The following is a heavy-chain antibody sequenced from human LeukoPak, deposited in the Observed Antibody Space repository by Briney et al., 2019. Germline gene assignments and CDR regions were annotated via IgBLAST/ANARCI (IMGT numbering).Heavy chain of an antibody. Sequence: SETLSLTCAVYGGSFTDYYWSWIRRPPGKGLEWIGEINHSGYTNYNPSLKSRVSVSVDTSKNQFSLKLSSVTAADAAVYYCARGQYTGYPTHWGQGTLVTVSS. CDR1: GGSFTDYY. D-gene: IGHD5-12*01. CDR2: INHSGYT. CDR3: ARGQYTGYPTH. J-gene: IGHJ4*02. V-gene: IGHV4-34*01.